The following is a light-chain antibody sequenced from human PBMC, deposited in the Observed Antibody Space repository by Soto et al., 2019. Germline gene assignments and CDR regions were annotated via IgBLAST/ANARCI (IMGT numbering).Light chain of an antibody. Sequence: DIVMTQSPDSLAVSLGERATIHCKSSQSILFTSDNKNYLAWYQQKSGQPPRLLLYWASTRESGVPDRFSGRGSGTDFSLTISSLEAEDVAVYYCQQHYTTPRTFGQGTKVDIK. CDR2: WAS. CDR1: QSILFTSDNKNY. CDR3: QQHYTTPRT. V-gene: IGKV4-1*01. J-gene: IGKJ1*01.